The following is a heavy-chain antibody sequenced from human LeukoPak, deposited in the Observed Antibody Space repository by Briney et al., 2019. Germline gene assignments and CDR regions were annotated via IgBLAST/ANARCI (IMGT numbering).Heavy chain of an antibody. D-gene: IGHD3-10*01. Sequence: SVKVSCKASGGTFSSYAISWVRQAPGQGLEWMGGIIPIFGTANYAQKFQGRVTITTDESTSTAYMELSSLRSEDTAVYYCARAFYGSGSYFPYYYYYVDVWGKGTTVTVSS. CDR1: GGTFSSYA. J-gene: IGHJ6*03. V-gene: IGHV1-69*05. CDR2: IIPIFGTA. CDR3: ARAFYGSGSYFPYYYYYVDV.